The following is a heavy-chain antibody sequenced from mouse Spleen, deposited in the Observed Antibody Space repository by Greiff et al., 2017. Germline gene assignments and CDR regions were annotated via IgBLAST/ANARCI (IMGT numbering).Heavy chain of an antibody. J-gene: IGHJ4*01. CDR2: IYPGNSDT. V-gene: IGHV1-5*01. CDR1: GYTFTSYW. D-gene: IGHD2-5*01. Sequence: EVQLQQSGTVLARPGASVKMSCKTSGYTFTSYWMHWVKQRPGQGLEWIGAIYPGNSDTSYNQKFKGKAKLTAVTSASTAYMELSSLTNEDSAVYYCTYSNYPYYAMDYWGQGTSVTVSS. CDR3: TYSNYPYYAMDY.